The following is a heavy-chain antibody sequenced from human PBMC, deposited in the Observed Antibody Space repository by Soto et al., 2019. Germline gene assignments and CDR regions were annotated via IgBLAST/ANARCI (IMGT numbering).Heavy chain of an antibody. J-gene: IGHJ4*02. CDR1: GFTFSSYG. D-gene: IGHD2-21*01. V-gene: IGHV3-30*03. CDR2: ISYDGSNK. Sequence: QPGGSLRLSCAASGFTFSSYGMHWVRQAPGKGLEWVAVISYDGSNKYYADSVKGRFTISRDNSKNTLYLQMNSLRAEDTAVYYCARGGGGGLFEHWGQGVLVTVSS. CDR3: ARGGGGGLFEH.